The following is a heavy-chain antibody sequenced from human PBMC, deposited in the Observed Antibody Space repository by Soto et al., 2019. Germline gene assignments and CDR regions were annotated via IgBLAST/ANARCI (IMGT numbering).Heavy chain of an antibody. CDR3: AKEGGPDTAIAYYYYGMDV. CDR2: ISYDGSNK. Sequence: GGSLRLSCAASGFTFSSYGMHWVRQAPGKGLEWVAVISYDGSNKYYADSVKGRFTISRDNSKNTLYLQMNSLRAEDTAVYYCAKEGGPDTAIAYYYYGMDVWGQGTTVTVSS. CDR1: GFTFSSYG. D-gene: IGHD5-18*01. J-gene: IGHJ6*02. V-gene: IGHV3-30*18.